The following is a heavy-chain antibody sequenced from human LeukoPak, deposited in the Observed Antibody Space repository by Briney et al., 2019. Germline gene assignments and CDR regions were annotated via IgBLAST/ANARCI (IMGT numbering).Heavy chain of an antibody. CDR3: ARGPFIVVVPAAISD. Sequence: SETLSLTCTVSGGSISSGGYYWSWIRQHPGKGPEWIGYIYYSGSTYYNPSLKSRVTISVDTSKNRFSLKLSSVTAADTAVYYCARGPFIVVVPAAISDWGQGTLVTVSS. CDR2: IYYSGST. CDR1: GGSISSGGYY. D-gene: IGHD2-2*02. J-gene: IGHJ4*02. V-gene: IGHV4-31*03.